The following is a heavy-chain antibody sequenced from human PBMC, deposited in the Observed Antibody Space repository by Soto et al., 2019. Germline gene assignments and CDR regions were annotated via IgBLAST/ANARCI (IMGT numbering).Heavy chain of an antibody. CDR1: GGSISSTSYY. J-gene: IGHJ4*02. CDR2: IFYSGST. V-gene: IGHV4-39*01. D-gene: IGHD3-9*01. CDR3: ARMGLDDTLTGYYFDH. Sequence: SETLSLTCTVSGGSISSTSYYWGRVRQPPGKGLEWIGGIFYSGSTYYNPSLKSRVTISVDTSKNQFSLKLSSVTAADTAVYYCARMGLDDTLTGYYFDHWGQGSLVTVSS.